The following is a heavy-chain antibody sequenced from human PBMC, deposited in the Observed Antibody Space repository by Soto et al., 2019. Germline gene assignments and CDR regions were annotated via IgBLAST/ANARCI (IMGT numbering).Heavy chain of an antibody. V-gene: IGHV1-18*01. CDR3: ARGFLSVVPSYYYGLDV. D-gene: IGHD2-15*01. J-gene: IGHJ6*02. CDR1: GYPFTSYG. CDR2: IRIYNGNT. Sequence: QVQLVQSGVEVKNPGASVRVSCKASGYPFTSYGISWVRQAPGQGLEWIGWIRIYNGNTNYAREFQCRVTMTTDTSTSTAYMELRSLRSDDTAVYYCARGFLSVVPSYYYGLDVWGQGTTVIVSS.